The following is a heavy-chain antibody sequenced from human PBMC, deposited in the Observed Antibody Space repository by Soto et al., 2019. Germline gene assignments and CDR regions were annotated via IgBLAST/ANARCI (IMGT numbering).Heavy chain of an antibody. CDR1: GFTFSSYG. CDR3: ARSLSPFFDF. Sequence: QVQLVESGGGVVQPGRSLRLSCAASGFTFSSYGMNWVRQAPGKGLEWVAVIWYDGSNKFYADSVKGRFTISRDNSKNTLDLQMNSLRAEDTAVYFCARSLSPFFDFWGQGTLVTVS. D-gene: IGHD3-16*01. J-gene: IGHJ4*02. CDR2: IWYDGSNK. V-gene: IGHV3-33*01.